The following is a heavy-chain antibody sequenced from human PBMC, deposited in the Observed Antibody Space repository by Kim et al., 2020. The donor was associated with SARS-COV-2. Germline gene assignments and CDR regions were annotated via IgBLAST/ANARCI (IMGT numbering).Heavy chain of an antibody. CDR1: GGSISSSSYY. CDR3: ARLLRDGYNKIARYFDL. Sequence: SETLSLTCTVSGGSISSSSYYWGWIRQPPGKGLEWIGSIYYSGSTYYNPSLKSRVTISVDTSKNQFSLKLSSVTAADTAVYYCARLLRDGYNKIARYFDLWGRGTLVTVSS. D-gene: IGHD5-12*01. J-gene: IGHJ2*01. CDR2: IYYSGST. V-gene: IGHV4-39*01.